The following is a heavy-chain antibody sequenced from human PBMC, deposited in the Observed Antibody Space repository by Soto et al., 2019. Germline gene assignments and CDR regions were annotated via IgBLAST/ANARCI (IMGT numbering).Heavy chain of an antibody. V-gene: IGHV4-39*01. CDR3: AGHEDYGDYYFDY. J-gene: IGHJ4*02. CDR1: GGSISSSSYY. D-gene: IGHD4-17*01. CDR2: IYYSGSS. Sequence: SETLSLTCTVSGGSISSSSYYWGWIRQPPGKGLEWIGSIYYSGSSYYNPSLKSRVTISVDTSKNQFSLKLSSVTAADTAVYYCAGHEDYGDYYFDYWGQGTLVTVSS.